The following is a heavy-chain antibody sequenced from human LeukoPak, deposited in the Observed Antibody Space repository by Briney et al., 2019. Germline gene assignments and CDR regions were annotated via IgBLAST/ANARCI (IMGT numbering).Heavy chain of an antibody. CDR3: AALSVDYYASTEPAYFDY. CDR2: IVVGSGNT. Sequence: SVKVSCKASGFTFTSSAMQWVRQARGQRLEWIGWIVVGSGNTNYAQKFQERVTITRDMSTSTAYMELSSLRSEDTAVYYCAALSVDYYASTEPAYFDYWGQGTLVTVSS. D-gene: IGHD3-22*01. J-gene: IGHJ4*02. CDR1: GFTFTSSA. V-gene: IGHV1-58*02.